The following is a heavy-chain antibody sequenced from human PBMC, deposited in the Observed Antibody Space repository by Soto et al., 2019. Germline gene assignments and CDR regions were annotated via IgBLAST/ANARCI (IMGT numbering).Heavy chain of an antibody. D-gene: IGHD6-19*01. CDR2: IKQDGSEK. V-gene: IGHV3-7*01. CDR1: GFTFSSYW. CDR3: AREKTFQWLDPFDY. Sequence: GGSLRLSCAASGFTFSSYWMSWVRQAPGKGLEWVANIKQDGSEKYYVDSVKGRFTISRDNAKNSLYLQMNSLRAEDTAVYYCAREKTFQWLDPFDYWGQGTLVTVSS. J-gene: IGHJ4*02.